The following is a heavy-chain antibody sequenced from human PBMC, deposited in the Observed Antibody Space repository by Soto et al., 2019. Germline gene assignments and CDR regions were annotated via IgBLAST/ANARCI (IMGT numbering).Heavy chain of an antibody. CDR2: IYSGGST. CDR3: ARVDYGDYPREYYFDY. V-gene: IGHV3-53*04. D-gene: IGHD4-17*01. J-gene: IGHJ4*02. CDR1: GFTVSSNY. Sequence: GGSLRLSCAASGFTVSSNYMSWVRQAPGKGLEWVSVIYSGGSTYYADSVKGRFTISRHNSKNTLYLQMNSLRAEDTAVYYCARVDYGDYPREYYFDYWGQGTLVTVSS.